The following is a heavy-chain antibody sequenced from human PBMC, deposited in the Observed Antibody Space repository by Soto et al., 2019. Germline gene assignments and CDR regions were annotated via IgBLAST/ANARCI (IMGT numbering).Heavy chain of an antibody. CDR3: AKDSSGWYLYYFDY. V-gene: IGHV3-21*04. CDR2: ISSSSSYI. Sequence: PGGSLRLSCAASGFTFSSYSMNWVRQAPGKGLEWVSSISSSSSYIYYADSVKGRFTISRDNAKNSLYLQMNSLRAEDTAVYYCAKDSSGWYLYYFDYWGQGTLVTVSS. D-gene: IGHD6-19*01. CDR1: GFTFSSYS. J-gene: IGHJ4*02.